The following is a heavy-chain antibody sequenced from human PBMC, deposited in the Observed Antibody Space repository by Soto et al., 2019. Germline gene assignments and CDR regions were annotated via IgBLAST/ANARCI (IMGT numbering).Heavy chain of an antibody. CDR3: ARDLGGLGGPFDT. CDR1: GYRFTGYY. J-gene: IGHJ4*02. CDR2: INPSSGGT. D-gene: IGHD3-16*01. V-gene: IGHV1-2*02. Sequence: ASVKVSCKAAGYRFTGYYIHWVRQAPGQGFEWMGWINPSSGGTNFAQKFQGRVTVTSDTSISTAYMELTRLRYDDTATYYCARDLGGLGGPFDTWGQGSRVTVSS.